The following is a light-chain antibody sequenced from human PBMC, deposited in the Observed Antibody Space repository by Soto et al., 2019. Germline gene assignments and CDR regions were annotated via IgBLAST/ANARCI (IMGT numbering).Light chain of an antibody. Sequence: EVVLSQSPGTLSLSPGERATLSCRASQSVAKNYLAWYQQKPGQTPRLLIYDASSRATGIPDRFSGSGSGTVFTLTISRLEPEDFAVFYCHQYAYSPLTFGGGTRVEIK. CDR2: DAS. CDR3: HQYAYSPLT. J-gene: IGKJ4*01. CDR1: QSVAKNY. V-gene: IGKV3-20*01.